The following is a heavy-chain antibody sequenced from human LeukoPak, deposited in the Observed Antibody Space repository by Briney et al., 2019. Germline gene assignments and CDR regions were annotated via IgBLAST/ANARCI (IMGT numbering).Heavy chain of an antibody. CDR2: IYTSGST. V-gene: IGHV4-4*07. J-gene: IGHJ3*02. CDR1: GGSISGYY. D-gene: IGHD2-21*01. CDR3: ASSYCGGDCWDAIDI. Sequence: PSETLSLTCTVSGGSISGYYWSWIRQPAGKGLEWIGRIYTSGSTNYNPSLKSRVTISVDTSKNQFSLKLSSVTAADTAVYYCASSYCGGDCWDAIDIWGQGTMVTVSS.